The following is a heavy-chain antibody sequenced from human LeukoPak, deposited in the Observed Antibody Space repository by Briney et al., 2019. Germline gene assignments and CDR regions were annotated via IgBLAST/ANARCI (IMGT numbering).Heavy chain of an antibody. CDR3: ATSGSYRFDY. Sequence: PGGSLRLSCAASGFTPSSYTMNWVRQAPGKGLEWVSYITSSSSTIYYADSVKGRFTISRDNAKNSLYLQMNSLRVEDTAIYYCATSGSYRFDYWGQGTLVTVSS. CDR2: ITSSSSTI. CDR1: GFTPSSYT. V-gene: IGHV3-48*01. D-gene: IGHD1-26*01. J-gene: IGHJ4*02.